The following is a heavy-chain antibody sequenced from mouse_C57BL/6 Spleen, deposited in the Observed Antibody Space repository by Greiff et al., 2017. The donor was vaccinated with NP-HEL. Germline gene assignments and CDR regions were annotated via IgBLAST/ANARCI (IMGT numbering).Heavy chain of an antibody. CDR2: IYPGDGDT. Sequence: VKLVESGPELVKPGASVKISCKASGYAFSSSWMNWVKQRPGKGLEWIGRIYPGDGDTNYNGKFKGKATLTADKSSSTAYMQLSSLTSEDSAVYFCARSPYYGNWYFDVWGTGTTVTVSS. J-gene: IGHJ1*03. CDR1: GYAFSSSW. CDR3: ARSPYYGNWYFDV. V-gene: IGHV1-82*01. D-gene: IGHD1-1*02.